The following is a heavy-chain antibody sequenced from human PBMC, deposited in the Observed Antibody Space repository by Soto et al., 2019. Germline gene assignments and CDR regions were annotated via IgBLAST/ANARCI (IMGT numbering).Heavy chain of an antibody. CDR1: GGTFSSYA. CDR3: ASYTYGDWALYWYFDL. V-gene: IGHV1-69*01. J-gene: IGHJ2*01. CDR2: IIPIFGTA. D-gene: IGHD4-17*01. Sequence: QVQLVQSGAEVKKPGSSVKVSCKASGGTFSSYAISWVRQAPGQGLEWMGGIIPIFGTANYAQKFQGRVTSTADESTSTAYMELSSLRSEDTAVYYCASYTYGDWALYWYFDLWGRGTLVTVSS.